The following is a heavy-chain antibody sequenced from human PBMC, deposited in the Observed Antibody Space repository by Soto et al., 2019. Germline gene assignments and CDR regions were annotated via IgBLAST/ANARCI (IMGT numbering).Heavy chain of an antibody. CDR3: ARMGGSFLDS. J-gene: IGHJ5*01. Sequence: VPLVQSGAEVKKPGSSVKVSCKASGGTFSSYAITWVRQAPGHGLGWMGEIIPIFGATNFAQKFQGRVTITADKSTTTAYMELSSLTSEDTAVYYCARMGGSFLDSWGQGTLVTVSS. CDR2: IIPIFGAT. CDR1: GGTFSSYA. D-gene: IGHD1-26*01. V-gene: IGHV1-69*06.